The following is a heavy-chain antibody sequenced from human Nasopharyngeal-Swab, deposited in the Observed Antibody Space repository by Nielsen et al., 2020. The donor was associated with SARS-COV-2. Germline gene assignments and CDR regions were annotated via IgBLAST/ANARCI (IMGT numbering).Heavy chain of an antibody. J-gene: IGHJ4*02. CDR2: IAHDASSK. CDR1: GFTFSSFG. D-gene: IGHD4-17*01. CDR3: ARDAPAHYGAFY. Sequence: GESLKISCAASGFTFSSFGIHWVRQAPGKGLEWVSFIAHDASSKSYGDSVKGRFSISRDSSKNTLYLQMDSLRGEDTAVYYCARDAPAHYGAFYWGRGTLVTVSS. V-gene: IGHV3-30*03.